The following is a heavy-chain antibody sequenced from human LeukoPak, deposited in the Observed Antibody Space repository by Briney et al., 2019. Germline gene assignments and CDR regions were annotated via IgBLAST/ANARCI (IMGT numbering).Heavy chain of an antibody. CDR2: INHSGST. CDR1: GGSFSGYY. V-gene: IGHV4-34*01. D-gene: IGHD2-15*01. Sequence: SETLSLTCAVYGGSFSGYYWSWIRQPPGKGLEWIGEINHSGSTNYNPSLKSRVTISVDTSKNQFSLKLSSVTAADTAVYYCATYCSGGSCYSGFDYWGQGTLVTVYS. CDR3: ATYCSGGSCYSGFDY. J-gene: IGHJ4*02.